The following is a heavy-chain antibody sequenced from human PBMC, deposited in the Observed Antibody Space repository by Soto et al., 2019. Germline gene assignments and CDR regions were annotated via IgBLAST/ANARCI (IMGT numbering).Heavy chain of an antibody. CDR1: GVTFSSYA. Sequence: GRSLRLSCAASGVTFSSYAMSWVRQAPGKELEWVANIKQDGSEKYYVDSVKGRFTISRDNAKNSLYLQMNSLRAEDTAVYYCVRDYSRTPYYSGMDVWGKGTTVAVSS. J-gene: IGHJ6*04. D-gene: IGHD4-4*01. CDR2: IKQDGSEK. V-gene: IGHV3-7*01. CDR3: VRDYSRTPYYSGMDV.